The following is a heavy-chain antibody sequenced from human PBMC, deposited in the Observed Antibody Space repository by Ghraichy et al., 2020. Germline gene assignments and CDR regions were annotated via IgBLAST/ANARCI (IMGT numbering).Heavy chain of an antibody. CDR3: GTGLGGYDDDY. CDR2: INTDNGNT. J-gene: IGHJ4*02. D-gene: IGHD5-12*01. CDR1: GYTFSRYI. V-gene: IGHV1-3*04. Sequence: ASVKVSCKASGYTFSRYIMHWVRQAPGQRREGMGWINTDNGNTKYSQKSQGRVTITRNTSASVVYMELGSLKSEDTGVDYCGTGLGGYDDDYWGQGTLVTVSS.